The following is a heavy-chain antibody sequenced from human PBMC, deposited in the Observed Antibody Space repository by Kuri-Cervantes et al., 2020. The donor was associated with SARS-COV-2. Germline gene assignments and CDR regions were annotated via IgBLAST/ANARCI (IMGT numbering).Heavy chain of an antibody. D-gene: IGHD6-13*01. CDR1: GGTFSSYA. V-gene: IGHV1-69*13. Sequence: SVKVSCKASGGTFSSYAISWVRQAPGQGLEWMGGIIPIFGTANYAQKFQGRVTITADESTSTAYMELSSLRSEDTAVYYCARGGSPYSSSWFDYYFDYWGQGTLVTVSS. J-gene: IGHJ4*02. CDR3: ARGGSPYSSSWFDYYFDY. CDR2: IIPIFGTA.